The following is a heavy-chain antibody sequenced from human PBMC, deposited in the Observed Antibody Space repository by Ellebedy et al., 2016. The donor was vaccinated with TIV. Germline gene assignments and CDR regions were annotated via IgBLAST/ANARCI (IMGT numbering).Heavy chain of an antibody. CDR1: GFSLSTTRVS. V-gene: IGHV2-70*11. CDR3: AGGRSSGWAFDY. D-gene: IGHD6-19*01. CDR2: IDWDDDK. Sequence: SGPTLVKPTQTLTLTCTFSGFSLSTTRVSVSWIRQPPGKALEWLARIDWDDDKYFNTSLRTRLTISKDTSKNQVVLTMTNMDPVDTATYYCAGGRSSGWAFDYWGQGTLVTVSS. J-gene: IGHJ4*01.